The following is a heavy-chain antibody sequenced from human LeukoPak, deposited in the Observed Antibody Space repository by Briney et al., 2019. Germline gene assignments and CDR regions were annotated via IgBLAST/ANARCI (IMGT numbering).Heavy chain of an antibody. Sequence: SETLSLTCTVSGGSISSYYWSWIRQPPGKGLEWIGRIYTSGSTNYNPSLKSRVTISVDTSKNQFSLKLSSVTAADTAVYYCARVKMEVPAYPWGQGTLVTVSS. CDR2: IYTSGST. J-gene: IGHJ5*02. CDR1: GGSISSYY. V-gene: IGHV4-4*07. CDR3: ARVKMEVPAYP. D-gene: IGHD2-2*01.